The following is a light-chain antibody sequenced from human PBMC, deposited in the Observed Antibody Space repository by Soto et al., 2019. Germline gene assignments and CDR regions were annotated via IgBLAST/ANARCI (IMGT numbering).Light chain of an antibody. CDR2: DAS. V-gene: IGKV3-11*01. CDR1: QSVSSY. J-gene: IGKJ5*01. Sequence: EVVLTQSPATLSLSPGDRATLSCRASQSVSSYLAWYQQKPGQAPRLLIYDASNRATGIPARFSGSGSGTDFTLPTSRLEPEDFAVYYCQQRSNWPPITFGQGTRLEIK. CDR3: QQRSNWPPIT.